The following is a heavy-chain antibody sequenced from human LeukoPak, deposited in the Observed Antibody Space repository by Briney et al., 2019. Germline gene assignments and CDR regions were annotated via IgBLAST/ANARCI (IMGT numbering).Heavy chain of an antibody. CDR3: AKYDGSGSYYYYYYGMDV. CDR2: ISGSGGST. J-gene: IGHJ6*02. V-gene: IGHV3-23*01. Sequence: GGSLRLSCAASGFTFSSYAMSWVRQAPGKGLEWVSAISGSGGSTYYADSVKGRFTISRDNSENTLYLQMNSLRAGDTAVYYCAKYDGSGSYYYYYYGMDVWGQGTTVTVSS. D-gene: IGHD3-10*01. CDR1: GFTFSSYA.